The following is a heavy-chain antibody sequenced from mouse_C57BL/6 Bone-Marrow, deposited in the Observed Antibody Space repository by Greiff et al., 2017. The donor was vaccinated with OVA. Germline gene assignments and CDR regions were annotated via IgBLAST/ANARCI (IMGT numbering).Heavy chain of an antibody. D-gene: IGHD1-1*01. CDR1: GYSFTDYN. CDR2: INPNYGTT. Sequence: EVKLQESGPELVKPGASVKISCKASGYSFTDYNMNWVKQSNGKSLEWIGVINPNYGTTSYNQKFKGKATLTVDQSSSTAYMQLNSLTSEDSAVYYCARPPITTVGPAWFAYWGQGTLVTVSA. J-gene: IGHJ3*01. CDR3: ARPPITTVGPAWFAY. V-gene: IGHV1-39*01.